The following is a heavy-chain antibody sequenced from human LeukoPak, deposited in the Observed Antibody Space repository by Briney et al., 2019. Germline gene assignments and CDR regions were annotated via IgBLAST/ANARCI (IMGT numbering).Heavy chain of an antibody. Sequence: ASVKVSCKASGYTFTGYYMHWVRQAPGQGLEWMGWINPNSGGTNYAQKLQGRVTMTTDTSTSTAYMELRSLRSDDTAVYYCARARSSSWYEIVDYWGQGTLVTVSS. CDR2: INPNSGGT. CDR3: ARARSSSWYEIVDY. J-gene: IGHJ4*02. V-gene: IGHV1-2*02. CDR1: GYTFTGYY. D-gene: IGHD6-13*01.